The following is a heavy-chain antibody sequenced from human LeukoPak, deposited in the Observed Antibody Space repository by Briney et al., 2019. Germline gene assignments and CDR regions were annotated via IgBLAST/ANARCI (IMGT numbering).Heavy chain of an antibody. J-gene: IGHJ4*02. CDR2: MSPNSGNT. D-gene: IGHD3-16*02. Sequence: ASVKVSCKASGYTFTSYDINWVRQATGQGLEWMGWMSPNSGNTGYAQKFQGRVTMTRNTSISTAYMELSSLRSEDTAVYYCARGALIRLGELSFKYWGQGTLVTVSS. CDR1: GYTFTSYD. CDR3: ARGALIRLGELSFKY. V-gene: IGHV1-8*01.